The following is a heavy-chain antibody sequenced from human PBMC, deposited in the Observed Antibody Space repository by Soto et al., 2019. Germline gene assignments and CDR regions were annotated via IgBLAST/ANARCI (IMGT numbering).Heavy chain of an antibody. V-gene: IGHV4-30-2*01. CDR2: IYQSGNS. CDR1: GGSISSGGYS. Sequence: SETLSLTCVVSGGSISSGGYSWSWIRQPPGKGLEWIGYIYQSGNSYYNPSLKSRVTISVDRSKNQFSLKLSSVTAADTAVYYCASARTTVTDRYFDYWGQGTLVTVSS. CDR3: ASARTTVTDRYFDY. J-gene: IGHJ4*02. D-gene: IGHD4-17*01.